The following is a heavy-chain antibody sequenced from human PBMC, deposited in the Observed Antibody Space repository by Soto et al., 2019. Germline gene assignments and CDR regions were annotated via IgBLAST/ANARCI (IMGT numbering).Heavy chain of an antibody. Sequence: SLRLSCRVSGFTFNNSGMHWVRQAPGKGLEWMAVISYDGSDKYYADSVKGRVIISRDNSKNTLNLEMNSLRAEDTATYYCVKDRVPGAYGHYYGMDVWGQGTTVTVSS. CDR2: ISYDGSDK. J-gene: IGHJ6*02. V-gene: IGHV3-30*18. CDR1: GFTFNNSG. CDR3: VKDRVPGAYGHYYGMDV. D-gene: IGHD5-12*01.